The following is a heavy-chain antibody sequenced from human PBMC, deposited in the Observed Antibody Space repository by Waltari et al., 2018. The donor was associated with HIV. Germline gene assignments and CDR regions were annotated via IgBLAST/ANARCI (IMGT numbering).Heavy chain of an antibody. CDR1: GGSFNGFF. Sequence: VQLQQWGGGLFNSSRTLSLPCAVYGGSFNGFFWTWLRQPPGRGLERIGEISHTGATSYNPSLWGRVTVSLDTAKNQFFVTLRSLTVADTATYFCARGRRPYHNLFTGYTFYFDSWGRGS. J-gene: IGHJ4*02. D-gene: IGHD3-9*01. CDR3: ARGRRPYHNLFTGYTFYFDS. CDR2: ISHTGAT. V-gene: IGHV4-34*02.